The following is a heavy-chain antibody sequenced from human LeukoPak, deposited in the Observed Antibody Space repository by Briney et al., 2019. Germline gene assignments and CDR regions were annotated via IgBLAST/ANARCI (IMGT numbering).Heavy chain of an antibody. CDR2: IKQDGSEK. CDR3: ARDSKTTIFGVVTVDYMDV. D-gene: IGHD3-3*01. J-gene: IGHJ6*03. CDR1: GFTFSSYW. V-gene: IGHV3-7*01. Sequence: GSLRLSCAASGFTFSSYWMSWVRQAPGKGLEWVANIKQDGSEKYYVDSVKGRFTISRDNAKNSLYLQMNSLRAEDTAVYYCARDSKTTIFGVVTVDYMDVWGKGTTVTVSS.